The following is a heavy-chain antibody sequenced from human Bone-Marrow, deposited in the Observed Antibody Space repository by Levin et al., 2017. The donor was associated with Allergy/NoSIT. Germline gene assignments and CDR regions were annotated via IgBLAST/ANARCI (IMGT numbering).Heavy chain of an antibody. CDR1: GYTFTDYY. CDR3: ARENGEYSYGFYYSNYGMDV. Sequence: ASVKVSCKASGYTFTDYYMHWVRQAPGQGLEWMGWINPKSGDTNYAQKFQGRVTMTMDTSISTAYLELSSLRSDDTAVYYCARENGEYSYGFYYSNYGMDVWGQGSTVTVSS. V-gene: IGHV1-2*02. CDR2: INPKSGDT. J-gene: IGHJ6*02. D-gene: IGHD5-18*01.